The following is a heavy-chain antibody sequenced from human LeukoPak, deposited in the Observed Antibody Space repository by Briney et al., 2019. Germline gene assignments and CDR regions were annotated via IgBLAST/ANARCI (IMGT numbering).Heavy chain of an antibody. CDR1: GYTFTSYD. CDR2: MNPNSGNT. D-gene: IGHD1-26*01. Sequence: ASVKVSCKASGYTFTSYDINWVRQATGQGLEWMGWMNPNSGNTGYAQKFQGRATMTRNTSISTAYMELSSLRSEDTAVYYCARTSDSGSYLDYYFDYWGQGTLVTVSS. CDR3: ARTSDSGSYLDYYFDY. J-gene: IGHJ4*02. V-gene: IGHV1-8*01.